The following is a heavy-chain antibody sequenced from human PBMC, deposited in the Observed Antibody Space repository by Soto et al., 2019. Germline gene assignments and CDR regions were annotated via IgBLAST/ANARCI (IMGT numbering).Heavy chain of an antibody. V-gene: IGHV1-8*01. CDR2: MNPNSGNT. J-gene: IGHJ5*02. CDR1: GYTFTSYD. Sequence: GASVKVSCKTSGYTFTSYDINWVRQAPGQGLEWMGWMNPNSGNTGYAQKFQGRVTMTRNTSISTAYMELSSLRSEDTAVYYCARARRGGYCSSTSCTNWFDPWGQGTLVTVSS. CDR3: ARARRGGYCSSTSCTNWFDP. D-gene: IGHD2-2*01.